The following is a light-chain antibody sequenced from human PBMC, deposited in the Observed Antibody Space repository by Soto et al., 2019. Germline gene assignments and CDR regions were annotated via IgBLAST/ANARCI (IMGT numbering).Light chain of an antibody. J-gene: IGLJ2*01. Sequence: QSALTQPAAVSGSPEQSITISCTGTSSDVGGYNYVSWYQQHPGKAPKLMIYDVTDRPSGVSNRFFGSKSGNTASLTSSGAQAEDEAYYYWLSYTRNTTLRLGGGNKVNVL. CDR3: LSYTRNTTLR. V-gene: IGLV2-14*01. CDR1: SSDVGGYNY. CDR2: DVT.